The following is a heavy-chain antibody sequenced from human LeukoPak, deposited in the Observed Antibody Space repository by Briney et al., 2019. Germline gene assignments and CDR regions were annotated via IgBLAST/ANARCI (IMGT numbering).Heavy chain of an antibody. J-gene: IGHJ5*02. D-gene: IGHD2-2*01. CDR2: IIPIFGTA. V-gene: IGHV1-69*05. CDR1: GGTFGSYA. Sequence: SVKVSCKASGGTFGSYAISWVRQAPGQGLEWMGRIIPIFGTANYAQKFQGRVTITTDESTSTAYMELSSLRSEDTAVYYCALYLWYQPSSGSWFDPWGQGTLVTVSS. CDR3: ALYLWYQPSSGSWFDP.